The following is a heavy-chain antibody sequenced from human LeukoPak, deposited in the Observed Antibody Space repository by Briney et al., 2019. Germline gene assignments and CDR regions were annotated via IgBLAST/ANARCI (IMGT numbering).Heavy chain of an antibody. D-gene: IGHD5-12*01. J-gene: IGHJ6*03. Sequence: GGSLRLSCAASGFTFSSYWMHWVRQAPGKGLVWVSRISTDGSRKDYADSVKGRFTISRDNAKNTLYLQMNSLGAEDTAVYYCAKDRRATIFGLSNYYYMDVWGKGTTVTVSS. CDR1: GFTFSSYW. V-gene: IGHV3-74*01. CDR3: AKDRRATIFGLSNYYYMDV. CDR2: ISTDGSRK.